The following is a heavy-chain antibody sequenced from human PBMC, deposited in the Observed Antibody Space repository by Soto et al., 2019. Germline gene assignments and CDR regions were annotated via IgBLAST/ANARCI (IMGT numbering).Heavy chain of an antibody. CDR3: ARAERDCSGGSCYRTRVKFDP. CDR2: IYYSRST. V-gene: IGHV4-31*03. J-gene: IGHJ5*02. Sequence: SETLSLTCTVSGGSISSGGCYWSWIRQHPGKGLEWIGYIYYSRSTYYNPSLKSRVTISVDTSKNQSSLKLSSVTAADTAVYYCARAERDCSGGSCYRTRVKFDPWGQGTLVTVSS. CDR1: GGSISSGGCY. D-gene: IGHD2-15*01.